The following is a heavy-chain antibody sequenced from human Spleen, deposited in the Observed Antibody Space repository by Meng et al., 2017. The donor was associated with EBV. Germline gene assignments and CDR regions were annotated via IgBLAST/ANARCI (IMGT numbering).Heavy chain of an antibody. V-gene: IGHV4-34*01. J-gene: IGHJ4*02. CDR3: ARDTEAPGTWFDY. CDR1: GGSFSGYY. D-gene: IGHD6-13*01. CDR2: IHYGGST. Sequence: HVQLKQWGAGLFEPSETLSLTCGIPGGSFSGYYWSWLRQPPGKGLEWIGEIHYGGSTKYNPSLESRATISGDTSKNQFSLILTSVTAADTAVYYCARDTEAPGTWFDYWGQGALVTVSS.